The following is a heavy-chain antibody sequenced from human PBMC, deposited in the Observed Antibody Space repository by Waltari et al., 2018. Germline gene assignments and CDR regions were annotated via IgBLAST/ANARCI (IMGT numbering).Heavy chain of an antibody. V-gene: IGHV1-2*02. CDR1: GYTFTGYY. CDR2: INPNSGGT. D-gene: IGHD6-6*01. J-gene: IGHJ4*02. Sequence: QVQLVQSGAEVKKPGASVKVSCKASGYTFTGYYMHWVRQAPGQGLEWMGGINPNSGGTNYAQKFQVRVTMTRNTSISTAYMELSRLRSDDTAVYYWARDLGSFDSSSSFDYWGQGTLVTVSS. CDR3: ARDLGSFDSSSSFDY.